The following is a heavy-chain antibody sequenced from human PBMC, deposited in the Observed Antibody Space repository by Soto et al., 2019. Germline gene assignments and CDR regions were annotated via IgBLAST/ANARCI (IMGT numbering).Heavy chain of an antibody. V-gene: IGHV3-23*01. D-gene: IGHD3-16*01. J-gene: IGHJ3*02. CDR2: ISGSGGRT. CDR1: GFPFSSDA. Sequence: GSLRLSCLASGFPFSSDAMSWVRQTPGKGLEWVSGISGSGGRTYYADSVKGRFTISRDNSNNTLSLQMHILRVEDTAVYFCAKGGYYSLFDIWGQGTMVTVS. CDR3: AKGGYYSLFDI.